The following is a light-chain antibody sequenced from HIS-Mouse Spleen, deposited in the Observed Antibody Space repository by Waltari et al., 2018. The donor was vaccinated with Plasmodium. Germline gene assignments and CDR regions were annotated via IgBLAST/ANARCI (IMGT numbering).Light chain of an antibody. Sequence: DIQTTQSPSPMPASRAHKATLTCRASPSISIYLNWYQQKPGKAPKLLIYAASSLQSGVPSRFSGSGSGTDFTLTISSLQPEDFATYYCQQSYSTPLTFGGGTKVEIK. V-gene: IGKV1-39*01. CDR1: PSISIY. J-gene: IGKJ4*01. CDR3: QQSYSTPLT. CDR2: AAS.